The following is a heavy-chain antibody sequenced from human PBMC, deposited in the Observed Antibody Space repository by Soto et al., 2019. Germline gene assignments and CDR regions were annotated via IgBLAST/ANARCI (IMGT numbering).Heavy chain of an antibody. D-gene: IGHD6-13*01. V-gene: IGHV3-15*07. J-gene: IGHJ6*02. CDR3: TTDPNQPLAAAGTGYYYYGMDV. CDR2: IKSKTDGVTT. CDR1: GFTFRNAR. Sequence: GGSLRVSCEASGFTFRNARTNRVPPAPWKGKEWVGRIKSKTDGVTTDYAAPVKGRFTISRDDSKNTLYLQMNSLKTEDTAVYYCTTDPNQPLAAAGTGYYYYGMDVWGQGTTVTVSS.